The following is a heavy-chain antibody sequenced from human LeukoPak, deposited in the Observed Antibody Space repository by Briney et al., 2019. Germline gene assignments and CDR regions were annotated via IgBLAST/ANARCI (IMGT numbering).Heavy chain of an antibody. CDR1: GFTFSSYA. CDR3: ARGHGSSSWYGVGDY. CDR2: ISYGGSNK. V-gene: IGHV3-30-3*01. Sequence: PGGSLRLSCAASGFTFSSYAMHWVRPAPGKGLEWVAVISYGGSNKYYADSVKGRFTISRDNYKNTLYLQMNSLRAEDTAVYYCARGHGSSSWYGVGDYWGQGTLVTVSS. D-gene: IGHD6-13*01. J-gene: IGHJ4*02.